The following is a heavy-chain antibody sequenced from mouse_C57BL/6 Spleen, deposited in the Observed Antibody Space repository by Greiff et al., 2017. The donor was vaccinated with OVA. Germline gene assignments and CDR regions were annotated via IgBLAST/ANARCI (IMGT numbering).Heavy chain of an antibody. CDR2: ISYDGSN. Sequence: VQLQESGPGLVKPSQSLSLTCSVTGYSITSGYYWNWIRQFPGNKLEWMGYISYDGSNNYNPSLKNRISITRDTSKNQFFLKLNSVTTEDTATYYCARDGVTSFDYWGQGTTLTVSS. CDR1: GYSITSGYY. J-gene: IGHJ2*01. D-gene: IGHD2-2*01. CDR3: ARDGVTSFDY. V-gene: IGHV3-6*01.